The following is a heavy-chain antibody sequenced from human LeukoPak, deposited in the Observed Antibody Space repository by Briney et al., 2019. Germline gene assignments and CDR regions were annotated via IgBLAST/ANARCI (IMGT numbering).Heavy chain of an antibody. D-gene: IGHD3-22*01. J-gene: IGHJ4*02. V-gene: IGHV3-7*01. CDR2: IKQDGSEK. Sequence: GGSLRLSCAASGFTFSSYWMSWVRQAPGKGLEWVANIKQDGSEKYYVDSVKGRFTISRDNAKNSLYLQMNSLRAEDTAVYYCARDRTPTYYYDSSGYYYFDYWGQGTLVTVSS. CDR1: GFTFSSYW. CDR3: ARDRTPTYYYDSSGYYYFDY.